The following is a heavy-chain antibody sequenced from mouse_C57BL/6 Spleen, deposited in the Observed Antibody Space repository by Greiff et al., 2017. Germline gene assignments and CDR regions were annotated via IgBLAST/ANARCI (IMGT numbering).Heavy chain of an antibody. V-gene: IGHV1-54*01. J-gene: IGHJ2*01. Sequence: QVQLKQSGAELVRPGTSVKVSCKASGYAFTNYLIEWVKQRPGQGLEWIGVINPGSGGTNYNEKFKGKATLTADKSSSTAYMQLSSLTSEDSAVYFCARKGGYYPDYWGQGTTLPVSS. CDR2: INPGSGGT. CDR3: ARKGGYYPDY. D-gene: IGHD1-1*01. CDR1: GYAFTNYL.